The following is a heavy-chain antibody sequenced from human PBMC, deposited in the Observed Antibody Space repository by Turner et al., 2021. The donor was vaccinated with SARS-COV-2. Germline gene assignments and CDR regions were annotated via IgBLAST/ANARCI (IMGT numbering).Heavy chain of an antibody. V-gene: IGHV4-34*01. CDR1: GGSFSGYY. CDR3: ARQDRITMIYAFDI. CDR2: VSHRGST. J-gene: IGHJ3*02. D-gene: IGHD3-22*01. Sequence: QVQLQQWGAGLLKPSETLSLTCAVYGGSFSGYYWSWIRQPPGKGLEWIGEVSHRGSTNYNPSLKSRVTISVDTSKNQFSLKLSSVTAADTAVYYCARQDRITMIYAFDIWGQGTMVTVSS.